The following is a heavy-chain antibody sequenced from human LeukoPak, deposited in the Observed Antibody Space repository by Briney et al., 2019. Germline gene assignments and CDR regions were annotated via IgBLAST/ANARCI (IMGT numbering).Heavy chain of an antibody. Sequence: SETLSLTCTVSGGSISSYYWSWIRHPPGKGLERIGYIYYSGSTNYNPSLKSRVTISVDTSKNQFSLKLSSVTAADTAVYYCARDRRYSGYDDHHFDYWGQGTLVTVSS. CDR3: ARDRRYSGYDDHHFDY. J-gene: IGHJ4*02. CDR2: IYYSGST. CDR1: GGSISSYY. D-gene: IGHD5-12*01. V-gene: IGHV4-59*01.